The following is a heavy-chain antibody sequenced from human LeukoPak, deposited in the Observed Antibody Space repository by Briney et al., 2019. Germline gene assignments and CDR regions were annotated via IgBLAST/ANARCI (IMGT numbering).Heavy chain of an antibody. V-gene: IGHV4-59*01. CDR3: ARNSYDFSDAFDI. J-gene: IGHJ3*02. Sequence: SETLSLTCTVSGGSISSYYWSWIRQPPGKGLEWIGYIYYSGSTNYNPSLKSRVTISVDTSKNQFSLKLSSVTAADTAVYYCARNSYDFSDAFDIWGQGTMVTVSS. D-gene: IGHD3-3*01. CDR2: IYYSGST. CDR1: GGSISSYY.